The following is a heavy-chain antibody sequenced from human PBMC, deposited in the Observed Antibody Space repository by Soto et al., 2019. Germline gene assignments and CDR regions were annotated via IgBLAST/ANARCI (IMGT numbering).Heavy chain of an antibody. J-gene: IGHJ6*02. CDR3: AREPVIAAACVYYYYRLAV. V-gene: IGHV4-59*01. CDR2: IYYSGST. Sequence: PSETLSLTCSVSGGSIRSYYWSWIRQPPGKGLEWIGHIYYSGSTNYNPSLKSRVSISVDTSKNQFSLKLSSVTAADTAVYYCAREPVIAAACVYYYYRLAVSTQRTTVPVSS. CDR1: GGSIRSYY. D-gene: IGHD6-13*01.